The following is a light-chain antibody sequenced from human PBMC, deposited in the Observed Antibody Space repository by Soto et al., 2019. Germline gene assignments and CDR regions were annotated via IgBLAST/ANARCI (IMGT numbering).Light chain of an antibody. CDR2: LGS. CDR3: MQALQTPLT. Sequence: DLVMTQSPLSLPVTPGEPASISCRSSQSLLHSNGYNYLDWYLQKPGQSPQLLIYLGSNRASGVTDRFSGSGSGTDFTLKIRRVEAEDVGVYYCMQALQTPLTFGGGTKVEIK. J-gene: IGKJ4*01. CDR1: QSLLHSNGYNY. V-gene: IGKV2-28*01.